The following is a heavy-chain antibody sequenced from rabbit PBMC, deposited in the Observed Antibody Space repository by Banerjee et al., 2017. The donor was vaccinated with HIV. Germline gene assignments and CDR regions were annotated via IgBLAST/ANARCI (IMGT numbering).Heavy chain of an antibody. D-gene: IGHD4-1*01. CDR1: GFDFSNYG. CDR2: INSSSRNV. Sequence: QEQLVESGGGLVQPGGSLKLSCKVSGFDFSNYGVSWVRQAPGKGLEWIGCINSSSRNVVYASWATGRFTISKTSSTTVTLQMTSLTAADTATYLCARDLAGVIGWNFNLWGPGTLVTVS. J-gene: IGHJ4*01. V-gene: IGHV1S45*01. CDR3: ARDLAGVIGWNFNL.